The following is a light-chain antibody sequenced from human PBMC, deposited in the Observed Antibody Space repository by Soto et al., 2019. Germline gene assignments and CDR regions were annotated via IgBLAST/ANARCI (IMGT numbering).Light chain of an antibody. CDR2: KAS. Sequence: DIQLTQSPSTLSASVGDRVTITCRASQSFSSWLAWYQHKPGKAPKLLIYKASSLESGVPSRFSGSGSGTAFTLTISSLQPDDFATYYCQQYNSYSMTLGQGTKVDTK. CDR1: QSFSSW. CDR3: QQYNSYSMT. J-gene: IGKJ1*01. V-gene: IGKV1-5*03.